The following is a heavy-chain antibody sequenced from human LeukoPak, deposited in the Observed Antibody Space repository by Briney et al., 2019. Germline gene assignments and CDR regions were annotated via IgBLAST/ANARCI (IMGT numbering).Heavy chain of an antibody. D-gene: IGHD3-22*01. Sequence: SVKVSCKASGGTFSSYAISRVRQAPGQGLEWMGRIIPILGIANYAQKFQGRVTITADKSTSTAYMELSSLRSEDTAVYYCASLRSRYDSSGYPLFDYWGQGTLVTVSS. J-gene: IGHJ4*02. CDR3: ASLRSRYDSSGYPLFDY. CDR1: GGTFSSYA. CDR2: IIPILGIA. V-gene: IGHV1-69*04.